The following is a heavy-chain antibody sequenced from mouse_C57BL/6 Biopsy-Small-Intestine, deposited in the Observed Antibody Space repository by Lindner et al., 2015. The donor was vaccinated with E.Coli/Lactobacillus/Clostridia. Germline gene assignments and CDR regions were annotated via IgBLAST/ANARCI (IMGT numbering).Heavy chain of an antibody. CDR1: GYTFTTYP. CDR2: FHPYNGDT. V-gene: IGHV1-47*01. D-gene: IGHD2-3*01. J-gene: IGHJ1*03. Sequence: QLQESGAELVKPGASVKMSCKSSGYTFTTYPIEWMKQNHRKSLEWIGNFHPYNGDTKYNEKFKDKATLTVEKSSTTVYLELSRLTSDDSAVYYCARGIYDGYSGYFDVWGTGTTVTVSS. CDR3: ARGIYDGYSGYFDV.